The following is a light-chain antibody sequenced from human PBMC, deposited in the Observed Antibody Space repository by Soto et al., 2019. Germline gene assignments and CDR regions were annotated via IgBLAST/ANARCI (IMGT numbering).Light chain of an antibody. J-gene: IGKJ5*01. Sequence: EIVWTQSPATLSLSPGRSATRSCSASQSVSSYLAWYQQKPGQAARLLIYDASNRATGITARFSGSGSGTDFTLTISSLEPEDFAVYYCQQRSNWPPGFGPGTRLDIK. CDR2: DAS. CDR3: QQRSNWPPG. V-gene: IGKV3-11*01. CDR1: QSVSSY.